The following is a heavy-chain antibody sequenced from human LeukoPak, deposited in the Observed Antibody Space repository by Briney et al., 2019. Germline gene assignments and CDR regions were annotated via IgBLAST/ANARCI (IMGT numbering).Heavy chain of an antibody. J-gene: IGHJ6*02. CDR3: SRYYDSSGHSV. CDR2: IRSKAYGGTT. D-gene: IGHD3-22*01. Sequence: GGSLRLSCTASGFTLGDYAMSWFRQAPGKGLEWVGFIRSKAYGGTTEYAASVKGRFTISRDDSKSIAYLQMNSLKTEDTAVYYCSRYYDSSGHSVWGQRTTVTVSS. CDR1: GFTLGDYA. V-gene: IGHV3-49*03.